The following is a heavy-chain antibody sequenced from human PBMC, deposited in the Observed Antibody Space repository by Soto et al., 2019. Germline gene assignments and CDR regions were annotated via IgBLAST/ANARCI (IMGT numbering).Heavy chain of an antibody. CDR3: ARGLSQYDSSGFVDY. Sequence: EVQLVESGGGLVKPGGSLRLSCAASGFTFSSYSMNWVRQAPGKGLEWVSSISSSSSYIYYADSVKGRFTISRDNAKNSLYLQMNSLRAEDTAVYYGARGLSQYDSSGFVDYWGQGTLVTVSS. CDR2: ISSSSSYI. CDR1: GFTFSSYS. D-gene: IGHD3-22*01. J-gene: IGHJ4*02. V-gene: IGHV3-21*01.